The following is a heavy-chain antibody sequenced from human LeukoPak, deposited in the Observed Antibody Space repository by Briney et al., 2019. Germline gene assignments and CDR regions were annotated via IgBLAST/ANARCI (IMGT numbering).Heavy chain of an antibody. CDR3: ARYVWLAAADNLFDH. V-gene: IGHV1-2*06. D-gene: IGHD6-13*01. Sequence: ASVKVSCKTSGYTFTGYYMHWVRQAPGQGLEWMGRIDPNNGGTDYAQKFQGRVTMTRDTSISTAYMELSSLRFDDTAIYYCARYVWLAAADNLFDHWGQGTLVTVSS. CDR1: GYTFTGYY. CDR2: IDPNNGGT. J-gene: IGHJ5*02.